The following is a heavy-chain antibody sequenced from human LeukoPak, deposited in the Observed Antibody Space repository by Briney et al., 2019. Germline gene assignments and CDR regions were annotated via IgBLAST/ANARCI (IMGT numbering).Heavy chain of an antibody. D-gene: IGHD3-22*01. CDR1: GGTFSSYA. Sequence: GASVKVSCKASGGTFSSYAISWVRQAPGQGLEWMGGIIPIFGTANYAQKFQGRVTITADKSTSTAYMELSSLRSGDTAVYYCGFGYDSSGYPAFDYWGQGTLVTVSS. V-gene: IGHV1-69*06. CDR3: GFGYDSSGYPAFDY. CDR2: IIPIFGTA. J-gene: IGHJ4*02.